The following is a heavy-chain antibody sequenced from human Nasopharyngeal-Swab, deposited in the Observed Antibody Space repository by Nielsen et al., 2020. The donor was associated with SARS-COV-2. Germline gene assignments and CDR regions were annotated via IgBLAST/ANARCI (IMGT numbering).Heavy chain of an antibody. J-gene: IGHJ5*02. Sequence: WIRQPPGKGLEWIGSIYYRGSTYFNPSLESRVTISVDTSKNQFSLKLSSVTAADTAVYYCAADSTQRLVLKRTSFDPWGQGTRVTVSS. CDR2: IYYRGST. CDR3: AADSTQRLVLKRTSFDP. D-gene: IGHD6-19*01. V-gene: IGHV4-39*01.